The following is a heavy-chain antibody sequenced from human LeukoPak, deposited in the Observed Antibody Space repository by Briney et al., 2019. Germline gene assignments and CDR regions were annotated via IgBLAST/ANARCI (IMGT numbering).Heavy chain of an antibody. CDR3: ARDRGSGSHHFDY. CDR2: INPNSGGT. V-gene: IGHV1-2*02. D-gene: IGHD3-10*01. Sequence: ASVKVSCKASGYTFTGYYMHWVRQAPGQGLEWMGWINPNSGGTNYAQKFQGRVTMTRDTSISTAYMELSRLRSDDTAVYYCARDRGSGSHHFDYWGQGTLVTVCS. CDR1: GYTFTGYY. J-gene: IGHJ4*02.